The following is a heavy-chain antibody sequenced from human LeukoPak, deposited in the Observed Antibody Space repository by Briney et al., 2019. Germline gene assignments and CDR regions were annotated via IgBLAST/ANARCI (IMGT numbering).Heavy chain of an antibody. CDR1: GGSFSGYY. D-gene: IGHD6-19*01. CDR3: ATTFIAVALSDAFDI. Sequence: SETLSLTCAVYGGSFSGYYWSWIRQPPGKGLEWIGEINHSGSTNYNPSLKSRVTISVDTSKNQFSLKLSSVTAADTAVYYCATTFIAVALSDAFDIWGQGTMVTVSS. CDR2: INHSGST. J-gene: IGHJ3*02. V-gene: IGHV4-34*01.